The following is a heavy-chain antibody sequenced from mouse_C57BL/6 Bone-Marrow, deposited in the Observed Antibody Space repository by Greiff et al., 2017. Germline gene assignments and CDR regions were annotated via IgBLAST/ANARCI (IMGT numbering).Heavy chain of an antibody. J-gene: IGHJ2*01. D-gene: IGHD4-1*01. CDR1: GYTFTSYW. CDR3: ARSGPLGRSFDY. Sequence: QVHVKQPGAELVKPGASVKMSCKASGYTFTSYWITWVKQRPGQGLEWIGDIYPTSGRTNYNEKLKGKAILTVDTSSNTAYMQRSSLTSEDSAVFYCARSGPLGRSFDYWGQGTTLTVSS. CDR2: IYPTSGRT. V-gene: IGHV1-55*01.